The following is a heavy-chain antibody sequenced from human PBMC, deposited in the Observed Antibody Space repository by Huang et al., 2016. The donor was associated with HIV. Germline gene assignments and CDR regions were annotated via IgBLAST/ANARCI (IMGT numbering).Heavy chain of an antibody. CDR2: IFYGGNT. D-gene: IGHD2-15*01. CDR3: ARHDIYCGGGSCAGFDS. CDR1: GGSISSTNYY. J-gene: IGHJ4*02. V-gene: IGHV4-39*01. Sequence: QLQLQESGPGLVKPSETLSLTCTVSGGSISSTNYYWGWVRQPPGKGLEWIGSIFYGGNTYYILSLKSRVTISVDSSRNQFSLKLSSVTVADTAVYYCARHDIYCGGGSCAGFDSWGQGTLVTVSS.